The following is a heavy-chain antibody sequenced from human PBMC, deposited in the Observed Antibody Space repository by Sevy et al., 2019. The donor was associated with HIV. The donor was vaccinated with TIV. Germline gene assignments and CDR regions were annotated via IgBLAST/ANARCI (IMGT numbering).Heavy chain of an antibody. CDR1: GFAFYDYS. CDR2: LSFGCGKI. D-gene: IGHD2-8*01. Sequence: GESLKISCAASGFAFYDYSMSWIRQAPGKGLEWDATLSFGCGKINYADSVNGRFTISRDNSKNSFYLQMDNLRVEDTALYYCAREGCTRPHDYWGQGTRVTVSS. V-gene: IGHV3-23*01. CDR3: AREGCTRPHDY. J-gene: IGHJ4*02.